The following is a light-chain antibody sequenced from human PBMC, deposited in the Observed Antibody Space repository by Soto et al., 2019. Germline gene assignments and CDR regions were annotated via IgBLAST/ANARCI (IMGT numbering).Light chain of an antibody. CDR1: QSISRW. CDR3: QQYNYLWA. CDR2: DAS. J-gene: IGKJ1*01. V-gene: IGKV1-5*01. Sequence: DIKMTPSPSTLSASVGERATITGRASQSISRWLAWYQQKPGKAPKLLIYDASNLESGVPSRFSGGGSGTEFSLTISSMQPEEVATYDCQQYNYLWAFGQGTKVDI.